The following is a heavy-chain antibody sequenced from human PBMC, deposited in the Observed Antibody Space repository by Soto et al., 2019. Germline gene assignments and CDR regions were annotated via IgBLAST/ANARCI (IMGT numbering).Heavy chain of an antibody. CDR1: GGTFSSYA. CDR3: ASVRDGYNPASSWFDP. V-gene: IGHV1-69*13. D-gene: IGHD5-12*01. J-gene: IGHJ5*02. CDR2: IIPIFGTA. Sequence: ASVKVSCKASGGTFSSYAISWVRQAPGQGLEWMGGIIPIFGTANYAQKFQGRVTITADESTSTAYMELSSLRSEDTAVYYCASVRDGYNPASSWFDPWGQGTLVTVSS.